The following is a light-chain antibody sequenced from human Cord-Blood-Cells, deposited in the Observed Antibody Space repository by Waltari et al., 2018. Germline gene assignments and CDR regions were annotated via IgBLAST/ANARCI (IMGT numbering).Light chain of an antibody. CDR1: QSVLYSPNNKNY. CDR3: QQYYSTPYT. V-gene: IGKV4-1*01. J-gene: IGKJ2*01. CDR2: WAS. Sequence: DIVMTQSPDSLAVSLGARATIKGQSIQSVLYSPNNKNYLAWYQQKPGQPPKLLIYWASTRESGVPDRFSGSGSGTDFTLTISSLQAEDVAVYYCQQYYSTPYTFGQGTKLEIK.